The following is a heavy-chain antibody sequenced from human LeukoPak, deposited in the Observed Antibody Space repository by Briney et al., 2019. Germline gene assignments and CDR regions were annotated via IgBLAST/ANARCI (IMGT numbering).Heavy chain of an antibody. Sequence: SETLSLTCTVSGGSISSSSYYWGWIRQPPGTGLEWIGSIYYSGSTYYNPSLKSRVTISVDTSKNQFSLKLSSVTAADTAVYYCARDHGSYYYMDVWGKGTTVTVSS. CDR2: IYYSGST. CDR3: ARDHGSYYYMDV. D-gene: IGHD2-15*01. CDR1: GGSISSSSYY. J-gene: IGHJ6*03. V-gene: IGHV4-39*07.